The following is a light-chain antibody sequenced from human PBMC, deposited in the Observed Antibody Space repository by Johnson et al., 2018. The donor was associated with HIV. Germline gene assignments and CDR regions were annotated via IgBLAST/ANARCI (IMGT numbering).Light chain of an antibody. CDR2: DNN. Sequence: SVLTQPPTVSAAPGQTVTISCSGSSSNVGSSFVSWYRQVPGTAPKLLIYDNNKRPSGIPGRFPGSKSGPSATLGITGLQTGDEADYYCGTWDSSLTSYVFGAGTKVTVL. V-gene: IGLV1-51*01. J-gene: IGLJ1*01. CDR3: GTWDSSLTSYV. CDR1: SSNVGSSF.